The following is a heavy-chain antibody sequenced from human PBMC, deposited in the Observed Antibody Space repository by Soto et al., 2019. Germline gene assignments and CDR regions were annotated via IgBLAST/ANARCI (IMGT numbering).Heavy chain of an antibody. CDR3: ATLSAAYYYDSSGYYFDY. J-gene: IGHJ4*02. CDR1: GGSISGGVDY. Sequence: PSETLSLTGTVSGGSISGGVDYWSWIRQHPGKGLEWIGYIYYSGSTYYNPSLKSRVTISVDTSKNQFSLKLSSVTAADTAVYYCATLSAAYYYDSSGYYFDYWGLGTLVTVSS. V-gene: IGHV4-31*03. D-gene: IGHD3-22*01. CDR2: IYYSGST.